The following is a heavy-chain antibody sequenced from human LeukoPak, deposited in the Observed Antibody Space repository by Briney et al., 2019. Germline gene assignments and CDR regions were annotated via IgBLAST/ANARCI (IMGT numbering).Heavy chain of an antibody. CDR2: INHSGST. CDR3: ARVSWFPGSSYYYMDV. D-gene: IGHD3-9*01. V-gene: IGHV4-34*01. CDR1: GGSFSGDY. Sequence: SETLSLTCAVYGGSFSGDYWSWIRQPPGKGLEWIGEINHSGSTNYNPSLKSRVTISVDTSKTQFSLKLSYVTAADTAVYYCARVSWFPGSSYYYMDVWDKGTTVTVSS. J-gene: IGHJ6*03.